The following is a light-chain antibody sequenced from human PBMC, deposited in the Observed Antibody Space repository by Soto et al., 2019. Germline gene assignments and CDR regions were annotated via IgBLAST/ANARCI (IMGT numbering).Light chain of an antibody. CDR1: QIIAGH. CDR2: DGS. Sequence: IHMTQSPSSLSASVGYRVTITFLPSQIIAGHLNWYQQKAGTAPNLLIYDGSTLQSGVPSRFSGSGSGTDFTLTISSLQPEDFASYYCQQSYSTPPITFGQGTRLEIK. CDR3: QQSYSTPPIT. V-gene: IGKV1-39*01. J-gene: IGKJ5*01.